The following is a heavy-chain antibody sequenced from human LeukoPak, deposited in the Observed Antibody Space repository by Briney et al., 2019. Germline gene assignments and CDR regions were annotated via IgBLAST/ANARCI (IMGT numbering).Heavy chain of an antibody. J-gene: IGHJ6*02. CDR1: GYTFTSYD. D-gene: IGHD2-15*01. V-gene: IGHV1-18*01. CDR3: ARVDNGSWGIAYYYYGMDV. Sequence: GASVKVSCKASGYTFTSYDINWVRQAPGQGLEWMGWISAYNGNTNYAQKLQGRVTMTTDTSTSTAYMELRSLRSDDTAVYYCARVDNGSWGIAYYYYGMDVWGQGTTVTVSS. CDR2: ISAYNGNT.